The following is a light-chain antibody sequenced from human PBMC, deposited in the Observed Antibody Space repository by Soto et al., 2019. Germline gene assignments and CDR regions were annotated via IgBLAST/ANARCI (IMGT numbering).Light chain of an antibody. V-gene: IGLV2-14*01. Sequence: SALTQPASLSGSPGQSITISCTGTSSDVGGYNYVSWYQQHPGKAPRLIIYEVNNRPSGISNRFSGSKSGNTASLTISGLQTEDEADYYCNSYTSSSALVFGGGTKLTVL. CDR2: EVN. J-gene: IGLJ3*02. CDR3: NSYTSSSALV. CDR1: SSDVGGYNY.